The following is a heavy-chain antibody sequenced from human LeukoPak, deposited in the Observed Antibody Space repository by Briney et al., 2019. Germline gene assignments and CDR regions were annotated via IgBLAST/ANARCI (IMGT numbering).Heavy chain of an antibody. CDR1: GGSISSGPYY. CDR2: IYYGENT. Sequence: SETLSLTCTVSGGSISSGPYYWGWIRQPPGKGLEWIGNIYYGENTYYNPSLKSRVTISIDTSKNQFYLKLSSLTAADTAVYYCARARSSSSWLDYWGQGTLVTVSS. D-gene: IGHD6-13*01. V-gene: IGHV4-39*01. J-gene: IGHJ4*02. CDR3: ARARSSSSWLDY.